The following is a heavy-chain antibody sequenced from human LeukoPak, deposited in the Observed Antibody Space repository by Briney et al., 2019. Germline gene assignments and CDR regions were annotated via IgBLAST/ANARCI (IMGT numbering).Heavy chain of an antibody. CDR2: IWYEGSKT. V-gene: IGHV3-33*01. CDR3: ARGRGLNGPLSYVDY. J-gene: IGHJ4*02. CDR1: GFSFSGYG. Sequence: PGRSLRPSCAASGFSFSGYGMHWVRQAPGKGLEWVALIWYEGSKTYYGDSGKGRFTISRDNSKNTLYLQMNTLRAEDTAVYYCARGRGLNGPLSYVDYWGQGTLVTVSS. D-gene: IGHD1-1*01.